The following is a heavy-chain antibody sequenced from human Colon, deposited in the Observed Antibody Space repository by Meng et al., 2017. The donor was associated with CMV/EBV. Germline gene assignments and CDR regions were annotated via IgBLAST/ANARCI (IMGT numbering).Heavy chain of an antibody. CDR2: ISGSSRDI. CDR3: TRDKFGMDV. CDR1: GYIFTTYS. Sequence: GGSLRLSCVASGYIFTTYSIHWVRQAPGKGLEWIAYISGSSRDIYYADSVKGRLTISRDNAKNSVYLQMNSLRAEDTAVYYCTRDKFGMDVWGQGMTVTVSS. V-gene: IGHV3-21*05. J-gene: IGHJ6*02.